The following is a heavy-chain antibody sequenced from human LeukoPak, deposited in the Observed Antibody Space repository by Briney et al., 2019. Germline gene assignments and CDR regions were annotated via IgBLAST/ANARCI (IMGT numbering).Heavy chain of an antibody. J-gene: IGHJ4*02. CDR2: VYPGDSDT. V-gene: IGHV5-51*01. D-gene: IGHD6-25*01. CDR1: GYAFTNYW. CDR3: ARRRAAADGAGVDF. Sequence: KPGKSLKISCKASGYAFTNYWIGWVRQMPGKGLEWMGIVYPGDSDTRYSRSFQGQVTISADKSVTTAYLQWGSLTASDTAMYYCARRRAAADGAGVDFWGQGTLVTVSS.